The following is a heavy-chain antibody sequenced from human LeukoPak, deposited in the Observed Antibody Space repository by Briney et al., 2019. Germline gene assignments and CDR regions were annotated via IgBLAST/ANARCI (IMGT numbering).Heavy chain of an antibody. V-gene: IGHV4-59*01. J-gene: IGHJ4*02. CDR3: ARSTGSPSDY. D-gene: IGHD1-26*01. Sequence: PSETLSLTCTVSGDSIGSYYWSWIRQPPGKGLEWIGYIYHSGSTNYNPSLKSRLTISIDTSKNQFSLKLRSVTSADTAMYYCARSTGSPSDYWGQGTLVTVSS. CDR1: GDSIGSYY. CDR2: IYHSGST.